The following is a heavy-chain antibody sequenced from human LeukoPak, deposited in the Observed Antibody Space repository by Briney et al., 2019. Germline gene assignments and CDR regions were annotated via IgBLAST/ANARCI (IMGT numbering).Heavy chain of an antibody. V-gene: IGHV6-1*01. Sequence: LSQTLSLTCAISGDSVSSNSAAWNWIRQSPSRGLEWLGRTYYRSKWYNDYAVSVKSRITINPDTSKNQFSLQLNSVTPEDTAVYYCARVSMLVRGYYFAYWGQGTLVTVSS. CDR3: ARVSMLVRGYYFAY. CDR1: GDSVSSNSAA. J-gene: IGHJ4*02. CDR2: TYYRSKWYN. D-gene: IGHD3-10*01.